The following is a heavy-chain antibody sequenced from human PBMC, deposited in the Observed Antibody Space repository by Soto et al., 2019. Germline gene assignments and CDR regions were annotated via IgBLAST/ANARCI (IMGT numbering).Heavy chain of an antibody. J-gene: IGHJ4*02. Sequence: ASVKVSCKVSGYTLTELSMHWVRQAPGKGLEWMGGFDPEDGETIYAQKFQGRVTMTEDTSTDTAYMELSSLRSEDTAVYYCATSTMVRGVTEDFDYWGQGTLVTVSS. CDR2: FDPEDGET. CDR1: GYTLTELS. CDR3: ATSTMVRGVTEDFDY. D-gene: IGHD3-10*01. V-gene: IGHV1-24*01.